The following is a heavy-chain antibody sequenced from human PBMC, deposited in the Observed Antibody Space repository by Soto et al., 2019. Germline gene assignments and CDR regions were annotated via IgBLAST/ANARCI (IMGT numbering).Heavy chain of an antibody. V-gene: IGHV2-5*02. D-gene: IGHD5-12*01. CDR1: GFSLATDGVA. J-gene: IGHJ4*02. Sequence: QITLKESGPTLVKPTQTLTLTCTFSGFSLATDGVAVGWFRQPPGKALEWLALIYWDDDKRFSPALKTRLTITRAPSANQVVLTMTNADPVDTGTYFCALTPHSTYDSRYFASWGQGTLVTVSS. CDR3: ALTPHSTYDSRYFAS. CDR2: IYWDDDK.